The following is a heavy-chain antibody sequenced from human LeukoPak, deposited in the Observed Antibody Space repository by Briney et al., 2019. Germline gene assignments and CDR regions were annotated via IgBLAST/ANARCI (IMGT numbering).Heavy chain of an antibody. J-gene: IGHJ4*02. CDR1: GGSISSDY. CDR3: ARGGGGSKLLDY. CDR2: ISYSGST. D-gene: IGHD3-16*01. Sequence: PSETLSLTCTVSGGSISSDYWSWIRQPPGKGLGWIGYISYSGSTNYNPSLKSRVTISVDTSKNQFSLKLSSVTAADTAVYYCARGGGGSKLLDYWGQGTLVTVSS. V-gene: IGHV4-59*01.